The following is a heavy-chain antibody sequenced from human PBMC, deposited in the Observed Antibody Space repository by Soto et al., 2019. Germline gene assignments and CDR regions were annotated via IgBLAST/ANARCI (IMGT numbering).Heavy chain of an antibody. CDR2: MNPNSGNT. CDR3: ARGRVKQQLVATRWRWFDP. V-gene: IGHV1-8*01. CDR1: GYTFTSYD. J-gene: IGHJ5*02. Sequence: QVQLVQSGAEVKKPGASVKVSCKASGYTFTSYDINWVRQATGQGLEWMGWMNPNSGNTGYAQKFQGRVTMTRNTSISTAYMELSSLRSEDTAVYYCARGRVKQQLVATRWRWFDPWGQGTLVTVSS. D-gene: IGHD6-13*01.